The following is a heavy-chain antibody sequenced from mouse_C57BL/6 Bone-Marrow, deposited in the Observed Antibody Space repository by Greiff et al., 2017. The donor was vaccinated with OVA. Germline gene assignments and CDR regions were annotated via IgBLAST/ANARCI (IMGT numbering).Heavy chain of an antibody. CDR2: IDPENGDT. V-gene: IGHV14-4*01. J-gene: IGHJ1*03. D-gene: IGHD1-1*01. CDR1: GFNIKDDY. Sequence: EVQLHQSGAELVRPGASVKLSCTASGFNIKDDYMHWVKQRPEQGLEWIGWIDPENGDTEYASKFQGKATITADTSSNTAYLQLSSLTSEDTAVYYCTTSIYYYGSRDWYFDVWGTGTTVTVSS. CDR3: TTSIYYYGSRDWYFDV.